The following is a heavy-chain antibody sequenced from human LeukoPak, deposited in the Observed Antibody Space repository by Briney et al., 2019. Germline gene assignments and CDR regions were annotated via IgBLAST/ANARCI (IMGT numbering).Heavy chain of an antibody. V-gene: IGHV4-4*07. Sequence: PSETLSLTYTVSGVSITSSYWNWIRQPAAKGLEWIGQIFASGSTNYNSSLKSRVTMSVDTSKNQFSLRLSSVTAADTAVYYCARVRFDVGRYYYMDVWGEGTTVTVSS. J-gene: IGHJ6*03. CDR1: GVSITSSY. CDR3: ARVRFDVGRYYYMDV. CDR2: IFASGST. D-gene: IGHD3-10*01.